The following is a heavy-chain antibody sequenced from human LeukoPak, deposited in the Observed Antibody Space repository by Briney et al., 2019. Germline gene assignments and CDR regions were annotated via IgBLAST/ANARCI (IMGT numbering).Heavy chain of an antibody. CDR2: IYYTGST. CDR3: ARRRGYSGSYFDY. J-gene: IGHJ4*02. Sequence: PSETLSLTCTVSGGSISSSSYYWGWVRQPPGKGLEWIGSIYYTGSTYYNPSLKSRVTIFVDTSKNQFSLKLSSVTAADTAVYYCARRRGYSGSYFDYWGQGTLVTVSS. D-gene: IGHD5-12*01. V-gene: IGHV4-39*01. CDR1: GGSISSSSYY.